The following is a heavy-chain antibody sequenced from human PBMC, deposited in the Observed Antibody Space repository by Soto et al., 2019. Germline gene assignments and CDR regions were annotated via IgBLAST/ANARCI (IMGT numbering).Heavy chain of an antibody. V-gene: IGHV1-3*03. D-gene: IGHD3-10*01. CDR3: ARASMVRGPHFDY. Sequence: ASVKVSCKASGYTFSSYTIHWLRQAPGQSLEWMGWINSGNGNTKYSQKFHGRVTFTRDTSTNTAYMELTSLGSEDMAVYYCARASMVRGPHFDYWGQGTLVTVSS. CDR1: GYTFSSYT. CDR2: INSGNGNT. J-gene: IGHJ4*02.